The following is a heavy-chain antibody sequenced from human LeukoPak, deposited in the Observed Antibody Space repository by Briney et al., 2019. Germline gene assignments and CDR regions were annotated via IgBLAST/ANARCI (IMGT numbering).Heavy chain of an antibody. J-gene: IGHJ6*02. CDR1: GGTFSSYA. V-gene: IGHV1-69*04. CDR2: IIPIFGIA. D-gene: IGHD3-22*01. Sequence: GSSVKVSCKASGGTFSSYAISWVRQVPGQGLEWMGSIIPIFGIANYAQKFQGRVTITADKSTSTAYMELSSLISEDTAVYYCARVDYDGSGYYQEASGVCGQGTKVTVSS. CDR3: ARVDYDGSGYYQEASGV.